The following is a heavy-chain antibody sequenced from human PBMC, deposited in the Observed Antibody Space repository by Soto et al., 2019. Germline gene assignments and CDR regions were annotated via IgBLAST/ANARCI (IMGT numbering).Heavy chain of an antibody. V-gene: IGHV4-31*03. CDR2: IYNSGTT. CDR1: GGSITRGSYY. CDR3: ARDPAP. Sequence: QVQLQESGRGLVKPSETLSLTCTVSGGSITRGSYYWSWIRQHPGKGLEWIGYIYNSGTTYYNPALKSRVTISVDTSKNQFSLKLTSVTSADTAVYYCARDPAPWGQGTLVTVSS. J-gene: IGHJ5*02.